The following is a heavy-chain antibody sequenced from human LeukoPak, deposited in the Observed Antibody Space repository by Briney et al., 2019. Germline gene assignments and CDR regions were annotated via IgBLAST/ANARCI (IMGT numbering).Heavy chain of an antibody. CDR2: LRYDGSNK. Sequence: GGSLRLSCTASGVTFSSYGMDWVRQTPGKGLEWVAVLRYDGSNKYSAASVKVRFPLSRDNSKNTVYLQMNSLRVQDTAVYYCAKDGPKWELQYYFDYWGQGTLVSVSS. J-gene: IGHJ4*02. CDR3: AKDGPKWELQYYFDY. CDR1: GVTFSSYG. V-gene: IGHV3-30*02. D-gene: IGHD1-26*01.